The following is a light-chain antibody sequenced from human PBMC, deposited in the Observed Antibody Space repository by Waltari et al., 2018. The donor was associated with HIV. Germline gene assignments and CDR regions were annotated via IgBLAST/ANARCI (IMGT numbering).Light chain of an antibody. CDR2: DKA. CDR1: TLRSYS. Sequence: SSELTQDPAVSVALGQTVRITCQGDTLRSYSASWYQQKPGQAPVLVMYDKANRPSGIPGRFSGSSSGNPVSLTITGAQAEDEADYYCHSRDSSGNLWVFGGGTMVTVL. V-gene: IGLV3-19*01. J-gene: IGLJ3*02. CDR3: HSRDSSGNLWV.